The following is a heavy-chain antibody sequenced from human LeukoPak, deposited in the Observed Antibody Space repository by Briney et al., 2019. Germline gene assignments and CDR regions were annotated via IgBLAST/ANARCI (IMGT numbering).Heavy chain of an antibody. V-gene: IGHV4-31*03. D-gene: IGHD4-17*01. Sequence: SETLSLTCTVSGGSISSGGYYWSWIRQHPGKGLEWIGYIYYSGSTYYNPSLKSRVTISVDTSKNQFSLKLSSVTAADTAVYYCARAPSYGDTDRYYFDYWGQGTLVTVSS. CDR1: GGSISSGGYY. CDR3: ARAPSYGDTDRYYFDY. CDR2: IYYSGST. J-gene: IGHJ4*02.